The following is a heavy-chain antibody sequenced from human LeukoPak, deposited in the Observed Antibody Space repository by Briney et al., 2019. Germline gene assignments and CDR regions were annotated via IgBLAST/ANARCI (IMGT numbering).Heavy chain of an antibody. J-gene: IGHJ5*02. D-gene: IGHD2-15*01. V-gene: IGHV4-39*01. CDR3: ACSGSLQNWFDP. CDR2: IYYSGST. Sequence: SYTLSLTCTLSGGSLSSSSYYLRWIGQPPRKGLAWMGRIYYSGSTYYNPSLKSRVTISVDTSKNQFSLKLSSVTAADTAVYYCACSGSLQNWFDPWGQGTLVTVSS. CDR1: GGSLSSSSYY.